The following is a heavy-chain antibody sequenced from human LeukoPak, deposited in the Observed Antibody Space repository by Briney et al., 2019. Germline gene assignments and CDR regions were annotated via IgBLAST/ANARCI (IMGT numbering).Heavy chain of an antibody. Sequence: SETLSLTCAVYGESFSGYYWTWVRQPPGKGLEWIGDINHSDRTTYNPSLKSRVIISVDTSKTLFSLNLTSVTAADTAVYYCTRPWQRRYYMDVWGKGTTVAVSS. V-gene: IGHV4-34*01. CDR3: TRPWQRRYYMDV. J-gene: IGHJ6*03. CDR1: GESFSGYY. CDR2: INHSDRT.